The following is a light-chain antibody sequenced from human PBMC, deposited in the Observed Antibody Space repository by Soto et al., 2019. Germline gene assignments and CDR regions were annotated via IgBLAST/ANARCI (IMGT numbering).Light chain of an antibody. CDR2: GAS. CDR3: HQYNNWPPGT. CDR1: QSVSSSN. J-gene: IGKJ2*01. V-gene: IGKV3-15*01. Sequence: EIVLTQTPGTLSLSPGERATLSCRAIQSVSSSNLAWYQQKPGQAPRLLIYGASTRATGIPARFSGSGSGTEFTLTISSLQSEDFALYYCHQYNNWPPGTFGQGTMVDIK.